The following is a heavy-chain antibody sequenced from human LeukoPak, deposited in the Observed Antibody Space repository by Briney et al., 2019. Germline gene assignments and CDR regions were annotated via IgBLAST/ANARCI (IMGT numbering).Heavy chain of an antibody. J-gene: IGHJ6*02. D-gene: IGHD4-17*01. Sequence: GGSLRLSCAASGFAFSSYGMHWVRQAPGKGLEWVAVIWYDGSNKYYADSVKGRFTISRDSSKNTLYLQMNSLRAEDTAVYYCAREYGDTNPDYYGTDVWGQGTTVTVSS. CDR3: AREYGDTNPDYYGTDV. CDR2: IWYDGSNK. CDR1: GFAFSSYG. V-gene: IGHV3-33*01.